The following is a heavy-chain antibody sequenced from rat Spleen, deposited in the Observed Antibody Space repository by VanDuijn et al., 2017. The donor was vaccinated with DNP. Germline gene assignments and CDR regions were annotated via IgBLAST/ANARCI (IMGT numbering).Heavy chain of an antibody. Sequence: EVQLVESGGDLVLPGRSLKLSCVASGFTFSYYWMTWIRQVPGKGLEWIAYITSGGGSTSYPDSVKGRFTISRDNAKSTLYLQMNSLRSEDTATYYCTRHYGGYLYYFDYWGQGVMVTVSS. CDR3: TRHYGGYLYYFDY. D-gene: IGHD1-11*01. J-gene: IGHJ2*01. V-gene: IGHV5-31*01. CDR1: GFTFSYYW. CDR2: ITSGGGST.